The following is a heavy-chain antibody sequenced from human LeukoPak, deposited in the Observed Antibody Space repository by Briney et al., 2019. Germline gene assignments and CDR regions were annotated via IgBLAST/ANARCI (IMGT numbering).Heavy chain of an antibody. V-gene: IGHV3-33*06. Sequence: GGSLRLSCAASGFTFSSYGMHWVRQAPGKGLEWVAVIWYDGSNKYYADPVKGRFTISRDNSKNTLYLQMNSLRAEDTAVYYCAKVGKTNAGFDYWGQGTLVTVSS. CDR2: IWYDGSNK. D-gene: IGHD1-14*01. J-gene: IGHJ4*02. CDR3: AKVGKTNAGFDY. CDR1: GFTFSSYG.